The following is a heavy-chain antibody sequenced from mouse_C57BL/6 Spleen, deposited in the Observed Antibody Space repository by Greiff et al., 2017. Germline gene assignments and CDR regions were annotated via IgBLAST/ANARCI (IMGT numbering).Heavy chain of an antibody. D-gene: IGHD2-5*01. V-gene: IGHV1-15*01. CDR2: IDPETGGT. CDR1: GYTFTDYG. J-gene: IGHJ4*01. CDR3: ARGVSYYSNCDAMDF. Sequence: QVQLQQSGAELVRPGASVTLSCKASGYTFTDYGMHWVKQTPVHGLEWIGAIDPETGGTDYNQKFKGKARLTADKSSSTAYMKLRSLTSEDSAVDYCARGVSYYSNCDAMDFWGQGTSVTVSS.